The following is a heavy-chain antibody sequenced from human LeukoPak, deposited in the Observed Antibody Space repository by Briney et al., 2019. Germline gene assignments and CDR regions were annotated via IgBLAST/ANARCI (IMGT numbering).Heavy chain of an antibody. CDR2: IFYSGTT. J-gene: IGHJ4*02. D-gene: IGHD3-10*01. Sequence: PSETLSLTCTVSGGSISSSNFYWVWIRQPPEKGLEWIGSIFYSGTTSYNPSLKSRVSISVDTSKSQFSLKLSSVTAADTAIYYCAREGYTMVRRMPFDYWGQGTLVTVSS. V-gene: IGHV4-39*02. CDR1: GGSISSSNFY. CDR3: AREGYTMVRRMPFDY.